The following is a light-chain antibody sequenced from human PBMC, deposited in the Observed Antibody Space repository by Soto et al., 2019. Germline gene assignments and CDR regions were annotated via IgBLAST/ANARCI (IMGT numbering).Light chain of an antibody. Sequence: EIVLTQSPGTLSLSPGERATLSCRASQSVSSSDLAWYQQKPGQAPRLLIHGASSRATGIPDRFSGSGSGTDFTLTISRLEPEDFAVYYCQQYGSSWWTFGGGTKVEIK. CDR2: GAS. V-gene: IGKV3-20*01. CDR3: QQYGSSWWT. J-gene: IGKJ4*01. CDR1: QSVSSSD.